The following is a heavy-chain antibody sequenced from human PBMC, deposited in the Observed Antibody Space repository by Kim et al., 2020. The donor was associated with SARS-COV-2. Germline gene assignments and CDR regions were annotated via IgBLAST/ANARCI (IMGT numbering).Heavy chain of an antibody. Sequence: GGSLRLSCAASGFTFSSYGMHWVRQAPGKGLEWVAVISYDGSNKYYADSVKGRFTISRDNSKNTLYLQMNSLRAEDTAVYYCAKDRFRRSGWYSHDAFDIWGQGTMVTVSS. CDR2: ISYDGSNK. J-gene: IGHJ3*02. CDR3: AKDRFRRSGWYSHDAFDI. D-gene: IGHD6-19*01. CDR1: GFTFSSYG. V-gene: IGHV3-30*18.